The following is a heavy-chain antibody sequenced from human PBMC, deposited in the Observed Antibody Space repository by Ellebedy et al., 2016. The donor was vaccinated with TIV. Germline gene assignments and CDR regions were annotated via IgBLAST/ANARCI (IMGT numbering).Heavy chain of an antibody. Sequence: ASVKVSCXVSGYTLTELSMHWVRQAPGKGLEWMGGFDPEDGETIYAQKFQGRVTMTEDTSTDTAYMELSSLRSEDTAVYYCARVFYSSSCCWFDPWGQGTLVTVSS. CDR2: FDPEDGET. CDR3: ARVFYSSSCCWFDP. D-gene: IGHD6-13*01. CDR1: GYTLTELS. J-gene: IGHJ5*02. V-gene: IGHV1-24*01.